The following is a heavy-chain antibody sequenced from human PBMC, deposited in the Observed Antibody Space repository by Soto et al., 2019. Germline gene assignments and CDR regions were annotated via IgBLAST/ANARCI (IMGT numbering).Heavy chain of an antibody. CDR3: AKRFYRGEDGYNFFDS. CDR2: ISGRGGST. Sequence: GGSLRLSCSASGFTFSNCAMSWVRQAPGKGLEWVSTISGRGGSTYYADSVKGRLTISRDNSKNTLFLQMNSLRAEDTAVYYCAKRFYRGEDGYNFFDSWGQGTLVTVSS. CDR1: GFTFSNCA. J-gene: IGHJ4*02. D-gene: IGHD5-12*01. V-gene: IGHV3-23*01.